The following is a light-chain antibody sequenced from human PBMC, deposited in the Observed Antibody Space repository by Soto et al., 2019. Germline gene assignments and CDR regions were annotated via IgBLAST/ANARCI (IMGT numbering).Light chain of an antibody. V-gene: IGKV1-5*01. CDR2: DAS. CDR3: KQRYSWLRA. CDR1: QSISSW. J-gene: IGKJ1*01. Sequence: DIQMTQSPSTLSASVGDRVTITCRASQSISSWLAWYQQKPGKAHKLLIYDASSLESGVQSRFSGSGSGTEFTLTIRSLESDEFAIYYCKQRYSWLRAVGPGTKVDIK.